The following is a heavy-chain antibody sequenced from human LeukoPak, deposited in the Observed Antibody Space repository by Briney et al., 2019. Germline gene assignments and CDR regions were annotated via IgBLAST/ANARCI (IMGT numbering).Heavy chain of an antibody. CDR2: ISYDGSNK. J-gene: IGHJ4*02. V-gene: IGHV3-30*18. D-gene: IGHD1-26*01. Sequence: GGSLRLSCAASGFTFSSYGMHWVRQAPGKGLEWVAVISYDGSNKYYADSVKGRFTISRDNSKNTLYLQMNSLRAEDTAVYYCAKDGPYSGSYLYYSDYWGQGTLVAVSS. CDR3: AKDGPYSGSYLYYSDY. CDR1: GFTFSSYG.